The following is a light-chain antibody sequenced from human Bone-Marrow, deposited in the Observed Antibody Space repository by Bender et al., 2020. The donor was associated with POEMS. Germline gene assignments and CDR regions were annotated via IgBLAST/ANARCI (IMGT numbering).Light chain of an antibody. CDR2: DVT. CDR1: NSDIGGYDY. J-gene: IGLJ1*01. V-gene: IGLV2-14*03. Sequence: QSALTQPASVSGSPGQSITISCTGTNSDIGGYDYVSWYQQHPGKAPKLMIFDVTSRPSGVSYRFSGSKSGNTASLTISGLQTEDEAHYYCCSFAGTTVYVFGTGTRVTVL. CDR3: CSFAGTTVYV.